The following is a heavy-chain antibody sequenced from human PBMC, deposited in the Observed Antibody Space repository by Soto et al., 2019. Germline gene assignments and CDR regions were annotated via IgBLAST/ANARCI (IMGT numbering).Heavy chain of an antibody. V-gene: IGHV4-59*01. J-gene: IGHJ3*02. CDR3: AREELASQSAFHI. CDR1: GGSISNYY. Sequence: QVQLQESGPGLVKPSETLSLTCTVSGGSISNYYWSWIRQPPGKGLEWIGYIFYTGSTNYNPSLKSRVIISVDKSKNQFSLRLTSVTAADTAMYYCAREELASQSAFHIWGQGTMVTVSS. CDR2: IFYTGST.